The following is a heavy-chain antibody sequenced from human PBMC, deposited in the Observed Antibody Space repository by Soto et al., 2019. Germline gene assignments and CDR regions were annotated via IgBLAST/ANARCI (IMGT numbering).Heavy chain of an antibody. V-gene: IGHV4-59*01. CDR3: ATRDTAMEY. CDR2: IYYSGST. D-gene: IGHD5-18*01. J-gene: IGHJ4*02. Sequence: SETLSLTSTVSGCNIISYYWSWIRQPPGKGLEWIGYIYYSGSTNYNPSLKGRVTISVDTSKNQFSLKLSSVTAADTAVYYCATRDTAMEYWGQGTLVTVSS. CDR1: GCNIISYY.